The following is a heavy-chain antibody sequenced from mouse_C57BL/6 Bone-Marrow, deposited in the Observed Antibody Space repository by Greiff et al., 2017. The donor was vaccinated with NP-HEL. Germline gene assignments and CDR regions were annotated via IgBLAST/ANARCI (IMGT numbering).Heavy chain of an antibody. CDR1: GYAFTNYL. J-gene: IGHJ2*01. CDR3: ARSGYDGPYFDY. Sequence: VQLQQSGAELVRPGTSVKVSCKASGYAFTNYLIEWVKQRPGQGLEWIGVINPGSGGTNYNEKFKGKATLTADKSSSTAYMQLSSLTSEDSAVYFCARSGYDGPYFDYWGQGTTLTVSS. V-gene: IGHV1-54*01. CDR2: INPGSGGT. D-gene: IGHD2-2*01.